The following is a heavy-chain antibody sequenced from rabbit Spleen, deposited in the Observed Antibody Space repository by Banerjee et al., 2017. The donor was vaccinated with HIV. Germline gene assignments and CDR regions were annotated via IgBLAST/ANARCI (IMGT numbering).Heavy chain of an antibody. Sequence: QEQLVESGGGLVKPEGSLKLSCTASGFSFSNKAVMCWVRQAPGKGLEWIACINAATGKPVYATWAKGRFTISTTSSTTVTLQMTSLTVADTATYFCARDLAGAIGWNFYLWGQGTLVTVS. D-gene: IGHD4-1*01. CDR1: GFSFSNKAV. J-gene: IGHJ3*01. CDR3: ARDLAGAIGWNFYL. V-gene: IGHV1S45*01. CDR2: INAATGKP.